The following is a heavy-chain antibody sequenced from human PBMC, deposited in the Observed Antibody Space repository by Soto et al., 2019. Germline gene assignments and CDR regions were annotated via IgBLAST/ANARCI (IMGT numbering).Heavy chain of an antibody. D-gene: IGHD4-17*01. V-gene: IGHV1-3*05. J-gene: IGHJ5*02. Sequence: QVQLVQSGAEEKKPGASVKVSCKASGYTFTSYAMHWVRQAPGQRLEWMGWINAGNGNTKYSQKFQGRVTITRDTSASTAYMELSSLRSEDTAAYYCARDRTTVTDLGWFDPWGQGTLVTVSS. CDR2: INAGNGNT. CDR1: GYTFTSYA. CDR3: ARDRTTVTDLGWFDP.